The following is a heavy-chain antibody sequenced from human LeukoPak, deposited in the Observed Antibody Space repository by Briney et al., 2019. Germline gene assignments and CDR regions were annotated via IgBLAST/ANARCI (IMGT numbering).Heavy chain of an antibody. J-gene: IGHJ2*01. CDR2: INTDGSST. CDR1: GFTFSSYW. V-gene: IGHV3-74*01. CDR3: ARRVQEDGMERYLDL. D-gene: IGHD1-1*01. Sequence: GGSLRLSCAASGFTFSSYWMHWVRQAPGKGLVWVSRINTDGSSTSYADSVKGRFTISRDNAKNTVFLQMSRLRVEDTAVYYCARRVQEDGMERYLDLWGRGTLVTVSS.